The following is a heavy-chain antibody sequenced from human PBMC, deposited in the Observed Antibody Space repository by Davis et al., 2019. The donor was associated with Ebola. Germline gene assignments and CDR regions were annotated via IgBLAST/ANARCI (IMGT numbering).Heavy chain of an antibody. Sequence: ASVKVSRMASGYTFTSYGISWVRQAPGQGLEWMGWISAYNGNTNYAQKLQGRVTMTTDTSTSTAYMELRSLRSDDTAVYYCARDLGKTLADHADYWGQGTLVTVSS. CDR2: ISAYNGNT. CDR3: ARDLGKTLADHADY. V-gene: IGHV1-18*01. J-gene: IGHJ4*02. D-gene: IGHD6-19*01. CDR1: GYTFTSYG.